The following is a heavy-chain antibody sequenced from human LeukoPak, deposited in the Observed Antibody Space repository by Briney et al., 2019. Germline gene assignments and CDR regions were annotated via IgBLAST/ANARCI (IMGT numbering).Heavy chain of an antibody. CDR1: GYTFTSYD. CDR3: ATGGYCSGGSCFNDAFDI. Sequence: ASVKVSCKASGYTFTSYDINWVRQATGQGLEWMGWMNPNSGNTGYAQKFQGRVTMTRNTSKSTAYMELSSLRSEDTAVYYCATGGYCSGGSCFNDAFDIWGQGTMVTVSS. CDR2: MNPNSGNT. V-gene: IGHV1-8*01. J-gene: IGHJ3*02. D-gene: IGHD2-15*01.